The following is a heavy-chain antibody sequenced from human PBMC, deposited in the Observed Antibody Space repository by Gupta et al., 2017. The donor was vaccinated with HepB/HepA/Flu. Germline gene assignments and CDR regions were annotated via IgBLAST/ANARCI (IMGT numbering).Heavy chain of an antibody. Sequence: QLVQSGAEAKKPGSSVKVACKASGGTLRRYAVSWVRQAPGQGLEWMGGSIPIFGTANSAQRFQGRVTITADESTNTAYMELSNLRSEDTAIYYCATYDYSNLPRYYYMDVWGNGTTVTVS. D-gene: IGHD5-12*01. CDR3: ATYDYSNLPRYYYMDV. CDR2: SIPIFGTA. CDR1: GGTLRRYA. J-gene: IGHJ6*03. V-gene: IGHV1-69*01.